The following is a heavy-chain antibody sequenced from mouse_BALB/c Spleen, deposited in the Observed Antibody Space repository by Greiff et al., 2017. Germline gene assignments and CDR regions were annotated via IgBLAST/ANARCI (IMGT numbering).Heavy chain of an antibody. CDR3: ARDPSMITTRDWYFDV. CDR2: ISYDGSN. J-gene: IGHJ1*01. Sequence: ESGPGLVKPSQSLSLTCSVTGYSITSGYYWNWIRQFPGNKLEWMGYISYDGSNNYNPSLKNRIAITRDTSKNQFFLKLNSVTTEDTATYYCARDPSMITTRDWYFDVWGAGTTVTVSS. CDR1: GYSITSGYY. D-gene: IGHD2-4*01. V-gene: IGHV3-6*02.